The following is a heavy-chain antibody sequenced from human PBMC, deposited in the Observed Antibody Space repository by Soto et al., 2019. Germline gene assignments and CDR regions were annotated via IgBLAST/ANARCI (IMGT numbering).Heavy chain of an antibody. Sequence: VLGGNFRGFGWRRIRKTTRKGLGWIGEINHSGSTNYNPPPKSRVTISVDTSKDQFSLKLSSVTAADTAVYYCASHLSYYYDSSGYPYGTFDYWGQGTLVTVSS. D-gene: IGHD3-22*01. J-gene: IGHJ4*02. CDR2: INHSGST. CDR3: ASHLSYYYDSSGYPYGTFDY. V-gene: IGHV4-34*01. CDR1: GGNFRGFG.